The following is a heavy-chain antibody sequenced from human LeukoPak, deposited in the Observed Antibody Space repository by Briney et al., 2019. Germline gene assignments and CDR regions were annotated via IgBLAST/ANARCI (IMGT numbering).Heavy chain of an antibody. CDR1: GGSISSGGYY. CDR3: VRDDNFKIEN. J-gene: IGHJ4*02. D-gene: IGHD5-24*01. V-gene: IGHV3-74*01. Sequence: ETLSLTCTVSGGSISSGGYYWSWVRQAPGKGLEWVSRIESDGSRTRYADSVKGRFTVSRDNAKNTLYLQMNSLRAEDTAVYYCVRDDNFKIENWGQGTLVTVSS. CDR2: IESDGSRT.